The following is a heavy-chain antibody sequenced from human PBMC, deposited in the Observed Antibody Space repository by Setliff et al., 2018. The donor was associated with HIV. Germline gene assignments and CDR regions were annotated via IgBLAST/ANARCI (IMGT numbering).Heavy chain of an antibody. CDR3: ITDRLPGGGTYYTGFLGY. CDR1: GYTFTSYG. Sequence: GASVKVSCKASGYTFTSYGVSWVRQAPGQGLEWMGLISGYNGWTKYPQKFQGRVTMTTDTSTSTVYMELTSLTSDDTAVYYCITDRLPGGGTYYTGFLGYWGLGTLVTVSS. V-gene: IGHV1-18*01. J-gene: IGHJ4*02. CDR2: ISGYNGWT. D-gene: IGHD1-26*01.